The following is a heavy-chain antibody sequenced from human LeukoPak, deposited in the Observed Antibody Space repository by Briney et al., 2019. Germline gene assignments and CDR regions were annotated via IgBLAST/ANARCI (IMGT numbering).Heavy chain of an antibody. V-gene: IGHV3-23*01. CDR1: GFSFSSYA. CDR2: TSAGGSST. J-gene: IGHJ5*02. D-gene: IGHD2-2*01. CDR3: AKGGYCSSSSCYYGWFEP. Sequence: PGGSLRLSCAASGFSFSSYAMHWVRQALGKGLEWVSTTSAGGSSTYYADSVKGRFTISRDNSKNTFYLQMNSLRAEDTAAYYCAKGGYCSSSSCYYGWFEPWGQGTLVTVSS.